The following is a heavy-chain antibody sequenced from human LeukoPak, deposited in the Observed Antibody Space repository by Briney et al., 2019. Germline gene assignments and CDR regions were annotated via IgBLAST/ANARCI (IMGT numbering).Heavy chain of an antibody. D-gene: IGHD5-24*01. CDR1: GGSISTYY. J-gene: IGHJ6*02. CDR2: FYYSGST. CDR3: ARHHKYGYNYFYYGMDV. V-gene: IGHV4-59*08. Sequence: SETLSLTCSVSGGSISTYYWSWVRQPPGRGLEWIGHFYYSGSTIYNPSLKSRVTISVDTSKNQFSLKMSSVTAADTAVYYCARHHKYGYNYFYYGMDVWGQGTTVTVSS.